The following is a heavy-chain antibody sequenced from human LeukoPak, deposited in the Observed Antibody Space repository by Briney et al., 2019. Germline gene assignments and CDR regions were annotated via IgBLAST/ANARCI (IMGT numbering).Heavy chain of an antibody. CDR3: AADSYYDFWSGYSSFDH. V-gene: IGHV3-NL1*01. D-gene: IGHD3-3*01. CDR2: IYSGGST. Sequence: GGSLRLSCAASGFTFSDFGMHWVRQAPGKGLEWVSVIYSGGSTYYADSVKGRFTISRDNSKNTLYLQMNSLRAEDTAVYYCAADSYYDFWSGYSSFDHWGQGTLVTVSS. CDR1: GFTFSDFG. J-gene: IGHJ4*02.